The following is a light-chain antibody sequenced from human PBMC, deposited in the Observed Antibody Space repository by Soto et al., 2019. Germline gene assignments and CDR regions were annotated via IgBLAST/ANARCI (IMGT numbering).Light chain of an antibody. CDR1: QSVSSS. CDR2: DAS. J-gene: IGKJ4*01. V-gene: IGKV3-11*01. CDR3: QQYGTSPLT. Sequence: EIVLIQSPATLSLSPGERATLSCRASQSVSSSLAWYQQNPGQAPRLLIFDASNRATGIPVRFSGSGSGTDFTLTISSLEPEDFTVYYCQQYGTSPLTFGGGTKVEI.